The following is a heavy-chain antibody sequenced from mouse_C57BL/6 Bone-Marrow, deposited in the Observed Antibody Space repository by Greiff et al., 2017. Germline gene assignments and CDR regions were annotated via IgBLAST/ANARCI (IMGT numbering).Heavy chain of an antibody. J-gene: IGHJ2*01. CDR1: GFNIQDYY. V-gene: IGHV14-1*01. CDR3: TSPYYDGRTYAY. Sequence: EVQLQQSGAELVRPGASVKLSCTASGFNIQDYYMHWVKQRPEQGLEWIGRLDPEDGDTEYAPKFQGKATMTADTSSNTAYLQLSRLTSEDTAVYYCTSPYYDGRTYAYWGQGTTLPVSS. D-gene: IGHD1-1*01. CDR2: LDPEDGDT.